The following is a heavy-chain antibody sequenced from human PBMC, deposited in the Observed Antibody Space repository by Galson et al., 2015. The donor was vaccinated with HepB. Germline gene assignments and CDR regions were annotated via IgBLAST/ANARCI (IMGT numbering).Heavy chain of an antibody. J-gene: IGHJ4*02. CDR1: GFTVSSNY. Sequence: SLRLSCAASGFTVSSNYMTWVRQAPGEGLEWVPVVYSAGSTYYADSVKGRFTISRDNSKNTLYLQMNSLKVEDTAVYYCAREVPTYCGDDCYSYYFDSWGQGTLVIVSS. CDR3: AREVPTYCGDDCYSYYFDS. CDR2: VYSAGST. D-gene: IGHD2-21*02. V-gene: IGHV3-53*01.